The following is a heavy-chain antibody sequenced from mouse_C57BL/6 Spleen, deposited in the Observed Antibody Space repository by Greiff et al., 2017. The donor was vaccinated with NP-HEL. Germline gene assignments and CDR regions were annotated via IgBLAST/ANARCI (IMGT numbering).Heavy chain of an antibody. D-gene: IGHD1-1*01. CDR3: ARGYYGSSTLDFDV. Sequence: QVQLQQSGSELRSPGSSVKLSCKDFDSEVFPIAYMCWVRQTPGHGFEWIGGILPSIGRTIYGEKFEDKATLDADTLSNTAYLELNSLTSEDSAIYYCARGYYGSSTLDFDVWGTGTTVTVSS. CDR1: DSEVFPIAY. CDR2: ILPSIGRT. J-gene: IGHJ1*03. V-gene: IGHV15-2*01.